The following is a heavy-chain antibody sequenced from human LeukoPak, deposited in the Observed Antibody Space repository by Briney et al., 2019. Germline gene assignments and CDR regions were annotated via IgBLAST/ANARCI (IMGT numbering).Heavy chain of an antibody. CDR1: GGSISSYY. Sequence: SETLSLTCTVSGGSISSYYWSWIRQPPGKGLEWIGYIYYSGSTNYNPSLKSRVTISVDTSKNQFSLKLSSVTAADTAVYYCARDSYYYDSSGYYYVLDYWGQGTLVTVSS. CDR2: IYYSGST. V-gene: IGHV4-59*12. D-gene: IGHD3-22*01. CDR3: ARDSYYYDSSGYYYVLDY. J-gene: IGHJ4*02.